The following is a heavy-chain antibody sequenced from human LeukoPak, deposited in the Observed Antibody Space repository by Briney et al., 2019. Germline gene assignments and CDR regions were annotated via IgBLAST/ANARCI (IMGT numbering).Heavy chain of an antibody. D-gene: IGHD6-19*01. V-gene: IGHV4-39*01. CDR2: IYSTGST. Sequence: PSETLSLTCTVSGDSISSRRAYWNLIRQPPGKGLEWIGSIYSTGSTDYNPSLKSRATISVDTSKNQFSLRLSSVTAADTAVYYCGMGGGIGVAHVWGQGTLVTVSS. J-gene: IGHJ4*02. CDR1: GDSISSRRAY. CDR3: GMGGGIGVAHV.